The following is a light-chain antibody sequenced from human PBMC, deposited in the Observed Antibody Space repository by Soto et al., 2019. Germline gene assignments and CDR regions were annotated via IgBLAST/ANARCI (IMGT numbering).Light chain of an antibody. CDR1: QSLLHNNGYKY. V-gene: IGKV2-28*01. J-gene: IGKJ1*01. CDR3: MQALETPWT. CDR2: MGS. Sequence: DIVVTQSPLFLPVTPGEPASISCRSSQSLLHNNGYKYLDWYLQRPGQSPQLLIYMGSSRASGVXDXXSGSGSGTDFTLKISRVEAEDVGVYYCMQALETPWTFGQGTTVEIK.